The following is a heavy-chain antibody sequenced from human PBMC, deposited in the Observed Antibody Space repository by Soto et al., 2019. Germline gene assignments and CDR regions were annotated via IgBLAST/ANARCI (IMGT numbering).Heavy chain of an antibody. CDR3: AREGERITMVRGVKSYGMDV. D-gene: IGHD3-10*01. CDR1: GYTFTGYY. Sequence: QVQLVQSGAEVKKPGASVKVSCKASGYTFTGYYMHWVRQAPGQGLEWMGWINPNSGGTNYAQKFQGWVTMTRDTSSSTAYMELSRLRSDDTAVYYCAREGERITMVRGVKSYGMDVWGQGTTVTVSS. V-gene: IGHV1-2*04. CDR2: INPNSGGT. J-gene: IGHJ6*02.